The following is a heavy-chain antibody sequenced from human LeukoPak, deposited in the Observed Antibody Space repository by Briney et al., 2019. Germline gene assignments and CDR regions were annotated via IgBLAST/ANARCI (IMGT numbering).Heavy chain of an antibody. CDR1: GFTFSNYA. CDR2: ISYSGGCT. V-gene: IGHV3-23*01. Sequence: GGSLRLSCAASGFTFSNYAMSWVRQAPGKGLEWVSAISYSGGCTYYADSVKGRFTISRDNSKNTLYLQMNSLRAEDTAIYYCAKDQGDAAMVSYYWGQGALVTVSS. CDR3: AKDQGDAAMVSYY. D-gene: IGHD5-18*01. J-gene: IGHJ4*02.